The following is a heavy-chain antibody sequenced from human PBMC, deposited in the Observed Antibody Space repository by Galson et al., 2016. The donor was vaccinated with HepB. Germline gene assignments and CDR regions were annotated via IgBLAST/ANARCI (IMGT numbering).Heavy chain of an antibody. D-gene: IGHD4-11*01. CDR1: GFTVSGTY. CDR3: ARGSNYFDYYYYGMDV. Sequence: SLRLSCAASGFTVSGTYMSWARQAPGKGLEWVAVIWYDGSNKYYADSVKGRFTISRDNSKNTLYLQMNSLRAEDTAVYYCARGSNYFDYYYYGMDVWGQGTTVTVSS. CDR2: IWYDGSNK. J-gene: IGHJ6*02. V-gene: IGHV3-33*07.